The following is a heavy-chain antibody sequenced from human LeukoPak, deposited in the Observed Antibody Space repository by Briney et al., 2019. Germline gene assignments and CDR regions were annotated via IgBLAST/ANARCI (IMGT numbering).Heavy chain of an antibody. Sequence: PGGSLRLSCAASGFTFSDYYMSWIRQAPGKGLEWIGEINHSGSTNYNPSLKSRVTISVDTSKNQFSLKLSSVTAADTAVYYCARGRGIAARPRLAEYFQHWGQGTLVTVSS. V-gene: IGHV4-34*01. CDR2: INHSGST. CDR3: ARGRGIAARPRLAEYFQH. CDR1: GFTFSDYY. J-gene: IGHJ1*01. D-gene: IGHD6-6*01.